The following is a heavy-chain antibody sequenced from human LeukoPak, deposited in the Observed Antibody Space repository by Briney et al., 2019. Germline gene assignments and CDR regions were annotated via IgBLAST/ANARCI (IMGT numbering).Heavy chain of an antibody. D-gene: IGHD1-26*01. Sequence: ASVKVSCKASGYTFTGYYMHWVRQAPGQGLEWMGRINPNSGGTNYAQKFQGRVTMTRDTSINKAYLELSTLRSDDTAVYYCAREGGSHYYYYYYMDVWGKGTTVTVSS. CDR1: GYTFTGYY. CDR3: AREGGSHYYYYYYMDV. CDR2: INPNSGGT. V-gene: IGHV1-2*06. J-gene: IGHJ6*03.